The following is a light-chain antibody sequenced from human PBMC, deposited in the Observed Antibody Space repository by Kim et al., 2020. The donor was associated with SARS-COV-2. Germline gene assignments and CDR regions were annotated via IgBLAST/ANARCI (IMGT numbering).Light chain of an antibody. CDR2: EVS. CDR1: QSLVHRDGNTY. J-gene: IGKJ2*04. CDR3: MQATQDPCS. V-gene: IGKV2-24*01. Sequence: DIVMTQTPLSSPVTLGQPASISCRSSQSLVHRDGNTYLSWLQQRPGQPPRLLIYEVSNRESGVPDRFSGSGAGTDFTLKISRVEAEDVGVYYCMQATQDPCSFGQETNLEI.